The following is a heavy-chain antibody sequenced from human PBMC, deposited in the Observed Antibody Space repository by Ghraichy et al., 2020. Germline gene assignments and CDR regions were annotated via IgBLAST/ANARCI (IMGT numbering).Heavy chain of an antibody. D-gene: IGHD2-15*01. Sequence: LSLTCAASGFTFSSHGMHWVRQAPGKGLEWVALIWSDGSTQYYADSVKGRFTISRDSSTSTVYLQMNSLRVEDTARYYCARGGWSPVVVVGAASYYVDYWGQGTQVTVSA. CDR3: ARGGWSPVVVVGAASYYVDY. V-gene: IGHV3-33*01. J-gene: IGHJ4*02. CDR1: GFTFSSHG. CDR2: IWSDGSTQ.